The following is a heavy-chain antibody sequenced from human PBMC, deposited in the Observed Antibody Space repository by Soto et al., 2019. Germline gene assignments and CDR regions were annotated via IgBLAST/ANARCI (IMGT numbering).Heavy chain of an antibody. V-gene: IGHV3-30*18. J-gene: IGHJ4*02. Sequence: QMQLVESGGAVVQPGRSLRLSCAASTFTFRNYGTHWVRQAPGKGLEWVADISNDGTQQWYADTVKGRFTVSRDNSKNTVYLQMNGLNTEDTAVYYCVNGEGRNGRDTRFNNWGQGTLVTVSS. CDR1: TFTFRNYG. CDR3: VNGEGRNGRDTRFNN. CDR2: ISNDGTQQ. D-gene: IGHD3-10*01.